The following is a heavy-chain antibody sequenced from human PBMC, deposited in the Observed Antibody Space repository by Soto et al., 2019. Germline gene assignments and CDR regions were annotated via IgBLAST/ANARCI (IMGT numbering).Heavy chain of an antibody. CDR3: ARAWGGNSFYCYGMDV. D-gene: IGHD2-21*02. J-gene: IGHJ6*02. V-gene: IGHV1-69*01. CDR2: IIPIFGTA. CDR1: GGPFSSYA. Sequence: QVQLVQSGAEVKKPGSSVKVSCKASGGPFSSYAISWVLHAPGQGLEWMGGIIPIFGTANYAQKFQGRVTITADESTSTAYMELSSLRSEDTAVYYCARAWGGNSFYCYGMDVWGQGTTVTVSS.